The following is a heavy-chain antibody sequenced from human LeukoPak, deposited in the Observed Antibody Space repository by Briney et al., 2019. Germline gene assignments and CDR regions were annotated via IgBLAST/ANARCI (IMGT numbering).Heavy chain of an antibody. CDR2: ITGSGGST. V-gene: IGHV3-23*01. CDR1: GFTFSSYW. D-gene: IGHD6-19*01. J-gene: IGHJ4*02. Sequence: GGSLRLSCAASGFTFSSYWMHWVRQAPGTGLEWVSSITGSGGSTYYADSVKGRFTVSRDNSKNTLYLQMNSLRAEDTAVYYCAKDLGLGSSGWFFDHWGQGTLVTVSS. CDR3: AKDLGLGSSGWFFDH.